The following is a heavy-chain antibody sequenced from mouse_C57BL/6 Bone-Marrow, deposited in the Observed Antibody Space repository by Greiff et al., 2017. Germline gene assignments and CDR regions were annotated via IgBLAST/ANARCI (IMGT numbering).Heavy chain of an antibody. Sequence: EVQLQQSGAELVRPGASVKLSCTASGFNIKDDYMHWVKQRPEQGLEWIGWIDPENGDTEYASKFQGKATITADTSSNTTYLQLSSLTSEDTAVYYYTPLFYYYAMDYWGRGTSVTVSS. CDR1: GFNIKDDY. CDR2: IDPENGDT. D-gene: IGHD6-1*01. V-gene: IGHV14-4*01. J-gene: IGHJ4*01. CDR3: TPLFYYYAMDY.